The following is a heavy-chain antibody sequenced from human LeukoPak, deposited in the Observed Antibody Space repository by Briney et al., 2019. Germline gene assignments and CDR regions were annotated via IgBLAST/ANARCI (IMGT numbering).Heavy chain of an antibody. CDR1: GVTFSCCT. Sequence: GGSLRLSCGASGVTFSCCTMNWVRQAPGKGQEWISYISSSADRIYYADSVRGRLAISRDNDRNSLFLDMNTLRAEDTAVYYCARANPTIPIFYFDFWGRGTLVTVSS. CDR3: ARANPTIPIFYFDF. D-gene: IGHD2-2*02. V-gene: IGHV3-48*01. J-gene: IGHJ4*02. CDR2: ISSSADRI.